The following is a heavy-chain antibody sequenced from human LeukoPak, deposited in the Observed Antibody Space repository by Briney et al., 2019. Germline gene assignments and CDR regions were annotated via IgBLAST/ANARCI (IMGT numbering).Heavy chain of an antibody. CDR1: GFTFSSYG. Sequence: GGSLRLSCAASGFTFSSYGMSWVRQAPGKGLEWVSGISWNSGSIGYADSVKGRFTISRDNAKNSLYLQMNSLRAEDTALYYCAKEHYGGNSEDYWGQGTLVTVSS. CDR3: AKEHYGGNSEDY. V-gene: IGHV3-9*01. CDR2: ISWNSGSI. J-gene: IGHJ4*02. D-gene: IGHD4-23*01.